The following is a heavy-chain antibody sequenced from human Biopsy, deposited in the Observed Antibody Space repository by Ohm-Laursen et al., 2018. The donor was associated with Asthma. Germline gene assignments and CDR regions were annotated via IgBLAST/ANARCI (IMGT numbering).Heavy chain of an antibody. CDR2: ISYDGSTK. CDR3: ARTFHFWSPYHAEHYQL. D-gene: IGHD3-3*02. J-gene: IGHJ1*01. CDR1: GFSFSEFV. V-gene: IGHV3-30*03. Sequence: SLRLSCAASGFSFSEFVMHWVRQAPGKGLEWVAVISYDGSTKYYADSVKGRFTISRDNAKNLLYLQMNSLRAEDTAVYYCARTFHFWSPYHAEHYQLWGQGTLVTVSS.